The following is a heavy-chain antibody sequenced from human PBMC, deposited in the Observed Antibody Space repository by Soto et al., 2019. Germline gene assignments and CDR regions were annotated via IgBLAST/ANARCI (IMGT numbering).Heavy chain of an antibody. J-gene: IGHJ4*02. CDR2: INPSGGST. V-gene: IGHV1-46*01. D-gene: IGHD2-15*01. Sequence: ASVKVSCKASGYTFTSYYMHWVRQAPGQGLEWMGIINPSGGSTSYAQKFQGRVTMTRDTSTSTVYMELSGLRSEDTAVYYCARELVDSLMSVDCSGGSCYSYYFDYWGQGTLVTVS. CDR1: GYTFTSYY. CDR3: ARELVDSLMSVDCSGGSCYSYYFDY.